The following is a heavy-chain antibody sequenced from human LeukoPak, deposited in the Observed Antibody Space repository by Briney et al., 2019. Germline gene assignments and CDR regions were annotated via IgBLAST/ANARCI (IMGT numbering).Heavy chain of an antibody. Sequence: PGGSLRLFCAASGFTFSNYWMHWVRQAPGTGLVWVSRINTDGSITNYADSVKGRFTVSRDNAKNTVYLQMNSLRAEDTALYYCARDETRPYNYYMDVWGKGTTVTVSS. CDR2: INTDGSIT. V-gene: IGHV3-74*01. D-gene: IGHD3-16*01. CDR1: GFTFSNYW. CDR3: ARDETRPYNYYMDV. J-gene: IGHJ6*03.